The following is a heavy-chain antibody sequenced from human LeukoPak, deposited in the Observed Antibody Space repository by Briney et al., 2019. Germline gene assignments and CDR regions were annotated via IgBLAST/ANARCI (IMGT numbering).Heavy chain of an antibody. CDR2: IYYSGST. J-gene: IGHJ4*02. D-gene: IGHD1-1*01. CDR3: ARVGDWNDLVY. V-gene: IGHV4-59*01. Sequence: LETLSLTCTVSGGSISSYYWSWIRQPPGKGLEWIGYIYYSGSTNYNPSLKSRVTMLVDTSKNQLSLKLSSVTAADTAVYYCARVGDWNDLVYWGQGTLVTVSS. CDR1: GGSISSYY.